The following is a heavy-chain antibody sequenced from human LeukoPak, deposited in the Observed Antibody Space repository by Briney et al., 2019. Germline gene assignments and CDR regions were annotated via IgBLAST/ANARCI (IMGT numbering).Heavy chain of an antibody. CDR2: INHSGSS. CDR1: GVSFRGFY. J-gene: IGHJ6*03. Sequence: SETLSLTCAVYGVSFRGFYWTWIRQSPGKGLEWIGEINHSGSSSYNPSLKSRIMISVDMSKNQFSLKVRSVTAADTAVYYCARSHCGGDCYSSRWQILYGYYYYYMDVWGTGTTVTVSS. D-gene: IGHD2-21*02. CDR3: ARSHCGGDCYSSRWQILYGYYYYYMDV. V-gene: IGHV4-34*01.